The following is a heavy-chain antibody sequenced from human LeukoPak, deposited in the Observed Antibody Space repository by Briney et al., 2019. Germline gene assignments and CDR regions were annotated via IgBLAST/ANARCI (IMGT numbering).Heavy chain of an antibody. CDR2: IYYSDTS. Sequence: SETLSLTCAVSGGSISSGAYSWSWIRQPPGKGLEWIGYIYYSDTSYYNPSLKSRVTISADTSKNQFSLKLTSVTAADTAAYYCASHSGGYAYWGQGTLVTVSS. CDR3: ASHSGGYAY. V-gene: IGHV4-30-4*07. D-gene: IGHD5-12*01. J-gene: IGHJ4*02. CDR1: GGSISSGAYS.